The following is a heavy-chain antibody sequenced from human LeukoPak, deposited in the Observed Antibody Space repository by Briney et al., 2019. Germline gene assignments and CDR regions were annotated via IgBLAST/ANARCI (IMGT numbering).Heavy chain of an antibody. Sequence: AGGSLRLSCAASGFTFSGYGMHWVRQAPGKGLEWVAVISYDGSNKYYADSVKGRFTISRDNSKNTLYLQMNSLRPEDTAVYYCARETEAFDYWGQGTLVTVSS. CDR2: ISYDGSNK. J-gene: IGHJ4*02. CDR1: GFTFSGYG. V-gene: IGHV3-30*03. CDR3: ARETEAFDY.